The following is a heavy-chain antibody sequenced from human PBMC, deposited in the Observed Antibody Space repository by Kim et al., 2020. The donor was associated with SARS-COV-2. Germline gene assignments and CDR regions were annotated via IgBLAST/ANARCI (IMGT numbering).Heavy chain of an antibody. CDR1: GYTFSNYA. V-gene: IGHV7-4-1*02. CDR3: ARVGDRSGHWGRDAFDV. CDR2: INTNTGNP. D-gene: IGHD3-22*01. Sequence: ASVKVSCKASGYTFSNYAMNWVRQAPGQGLEWMGWINTNTGNPAYAQGFTGRFVFSLDTSVSTAYLQISSLMAEDTAVYYCARVGDRSGHWGRDAFDVWGQGTMVTVSS. J-gene: IGHJ3*01.